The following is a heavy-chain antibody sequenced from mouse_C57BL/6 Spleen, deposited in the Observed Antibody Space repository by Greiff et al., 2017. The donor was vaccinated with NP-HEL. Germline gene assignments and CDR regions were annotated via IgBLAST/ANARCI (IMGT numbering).Heavy chain of an antibody. CDR1: GYTFTEYT. CDR2: FYPGSGSI. D-gene: IGHD1-1*01. Sequence: QVQLKESGAELVKPGASVKLSCKASGYTFTEYTIHWVKQRSGQGLEWIGWFYPGSGSIKYNEKFKDKATLTADKSSSTVYMELSRLTSEDSAVYFCARHEEVLYGSSLYYFDYWGQGTTLTVSS. V-gene: IGHV1-62-2*01. CDR3: ARHEEVLYGSSLYYFDY. J-gene: IGHJ2*01.